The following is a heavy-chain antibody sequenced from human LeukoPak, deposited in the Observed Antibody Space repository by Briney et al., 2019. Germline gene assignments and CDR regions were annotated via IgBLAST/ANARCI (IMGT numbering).Heavy chain of an antibody. CDR2: VNPNNGGT. CDR3: ARGDYGGALAY. D-gene: IGHD4-23*01. CDR1: GYTFTNYY. V-gene: IGHV1-2*02. Sequence: ASVKVSCKASGYTFTNYYIHWMRQAPGQGLEWMGWVNPNNGGTNYAQKFQGRVTMTRDTSISTAYMDLSSLRSDDTAVYYCARGDYGGALAYWGQGALVTVSS. J-gene: IGHJ4*02.